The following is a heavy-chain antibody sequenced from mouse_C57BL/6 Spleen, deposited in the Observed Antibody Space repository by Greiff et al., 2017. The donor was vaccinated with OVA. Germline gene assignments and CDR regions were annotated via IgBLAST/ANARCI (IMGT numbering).Heavy chain of an antibody. CDR1: GFTFSDYG. D-gene: IGHD4-1*01. Sequence: VQLKESGGGLVQPGGSLKLSCAASGFTFSDYGMAWVRQAPRKGPEWVAFISNLAYSIYYADTVTGRFTISRENAKNTLYLEMSSLRSEDTAMYYCARAITGAGAYYVDYWGQGTTLTVSS. J-gene: IGHJ2*01. CDR3: ARAITGAGAYYVDY. CDR2: ISNLAYSI. V-gene: IGHV5-15*01.